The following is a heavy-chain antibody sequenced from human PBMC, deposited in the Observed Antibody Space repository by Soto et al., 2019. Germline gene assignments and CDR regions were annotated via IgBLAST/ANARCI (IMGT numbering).Heavy chain of an antibody. CDR2: IWYDGSNK. Sequence: GGSLRLSCAASGFTFSSYGMHWVRQAPGKGLEWVAVIWYDGSNKYYADSVKGRFTTSRDNSKNTLYLQMNSLRAEDTAVYYCAREAIYDFWSGRPGLQIDYWGQGTLVTVSS. CDR3: AREAIYDFWSGRPGLQIDY. J-gene: IGHJ4*02. V-gene: IGHV3-33*01. CDR1: GFTFSSYG. D-gene: IGHD3-3*01.